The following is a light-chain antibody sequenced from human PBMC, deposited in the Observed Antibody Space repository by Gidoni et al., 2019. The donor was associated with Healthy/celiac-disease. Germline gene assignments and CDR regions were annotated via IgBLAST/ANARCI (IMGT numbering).Light chain of an antibody. CDR2: DAS. V-gene: IGKV1-5*01. J-gene: IGKJ5*01. CDR3: QQYNSYSIT. CDR1: QSISSW. Sequence: DIQMTQSPSTLSESVGDRVTITCRASQSISSWLAWYQQKPGNAPQLLIYDASSLESGVPSRFSGSGSGTEFTLTSSSLQPDDFATYYCQQYNSYSITFGQGTRLEIK.